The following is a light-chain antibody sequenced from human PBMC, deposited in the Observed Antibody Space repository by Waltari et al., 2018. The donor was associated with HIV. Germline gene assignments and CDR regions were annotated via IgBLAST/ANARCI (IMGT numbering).Light chain of an antibody. CDR1: SSNIGSNY. Sequence: QSVLTQPPSASGTPGQRVTISCSGSSSNIGSNYVYWYQQLPGTAPKLLIYRNNKRPSGFPDRSSGAKSGTSASLAISGLRSEDEADYYCAAWDDSLSGLVFGGGTKLTVL. V-gene: IGLV1-47*01. CDR2: RNN. J-gene: IGLJ3*02. CDR3: AAWDDSLSGLV.